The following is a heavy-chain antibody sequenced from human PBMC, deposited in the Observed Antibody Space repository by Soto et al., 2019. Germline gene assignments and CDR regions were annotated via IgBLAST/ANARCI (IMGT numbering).Heavy chain of an antibody. CDR1: GFTFSSYA. CDR2: ISRSGDST. J-gene: IGHJ4*02. D-gene: IGHD6-19*01. Sequence: EVQLLESGGGLVQPGGSLRLSCAASGFTFSSYAMTWVRQAPGKGLEWVSTISRSGDSTYYRDSVKGRFTISRDNSKNTVYRQMNSLRAEDTAGYYCAKTDKFNPQSSGWANSFDYWGQGTLVTVSS. CDR3: AKTDKFNPQSSGWANSFDY. V-gene: IGHV3-23*01.